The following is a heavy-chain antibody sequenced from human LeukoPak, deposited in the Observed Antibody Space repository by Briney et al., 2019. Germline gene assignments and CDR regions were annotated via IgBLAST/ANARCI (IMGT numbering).Heavy chain of an antibody. CDR3: ARGGGPFDI. Sequence: GGSLRLSCAASGFTFSSHWMSWVRQAPGKGLEWVANIKQYGSEKYYVDFVKGRFTISRDNAKNSLYLQMNSLRAEDTAVYYCARGGGPFDIWGQGTMVTVSS. D-gene: IGHD3-16*01. V-gene: IGHV3-7*01. J-gene: IGHJ3*02. CDR2: IKQYGSEK. CDR1: GFTFSSHW.